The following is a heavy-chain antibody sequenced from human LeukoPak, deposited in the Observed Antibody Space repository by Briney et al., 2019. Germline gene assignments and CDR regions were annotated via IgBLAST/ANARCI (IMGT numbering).Heavy chain of an antibody. V-gene: IGHV3-53*01. CDR2: IYSGGST. J-gene: IGHJ3*02. Sequence: GGSLRLSCAASGFTVSSNYMSRVRQAPGKGLEWVSVIYSGGSTYYADSVKGRFTISRDNSKNTLYLQMNSLRAEDMAVYYCAKTQQWLARNAFDIWGQGTMVTVSS. CDR1: GFTVSSNY. D-gene: IGHD6-19*01. CDR3: AKTQQWLARNAFDI.